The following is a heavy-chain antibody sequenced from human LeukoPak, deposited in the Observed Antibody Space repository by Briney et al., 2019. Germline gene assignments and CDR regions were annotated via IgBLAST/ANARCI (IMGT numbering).Heavy chain of an antibody. Sequence: GGSLRLSCAASGFTFSGSAMQWVRQASGKGPEWVGSIRSKANSYATAYAASVKDRFTISRDDSKNTAYLQMNSLRTEDTAVYYCARWVELWGSYVDYWGQGALVTVSS. CDR1: GFTFSGSA. CDR2: IRSKANSYAT. D-gene: IGHD3-16*01. V-gene: IGHV3-73*01. J-gene: IGHJ4*02. CDR3: ARWVELWGSYVDY.